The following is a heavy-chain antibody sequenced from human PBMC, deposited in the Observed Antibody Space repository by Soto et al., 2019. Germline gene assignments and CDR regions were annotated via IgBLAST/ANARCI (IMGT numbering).Heavy chain of an antibody. CDR1: GGSFIGYY. J-gene: IGHJ4*02. V-gene: IGHV4-34*01. CDR2: INHSGST. D-gene: IGHD3-9*01. Sequence: SETLSLTCAVYGGSFIGYYCSFIRQPPVKWLEWIGEINHSGSTNYNPSLKSRVTISVDTSKNQFSLKLSSVTAADTAVYYCARGSLRYFDWLSSPPFDYWGQGTLVTVSS. CDR3: ARGSLRYFDWLSSPPFDY.